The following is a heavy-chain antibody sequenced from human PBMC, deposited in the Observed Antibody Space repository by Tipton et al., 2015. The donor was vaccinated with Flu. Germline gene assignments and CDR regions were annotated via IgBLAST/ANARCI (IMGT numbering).Heavy chain of an antibody. J-gene: IGHJ3*02. CDR3: VRVTYFYDSHGAGDAFHI. CDR2: IASDGSNE. CDR1: GFTFSSYG. V-gene: IGHV3-30*03. Sequence: SLRLSCAASGFTFSSYGMHWVRQAPGKGLEWVAVIASDGSNEDYADSVRGRFTISRDNSKKTLYLQMNSLRVEDTAVYYCVRVTYFYDSHGAGDAFHIWGQGTMVTVPS. D-gene: IGHD3-22*01.